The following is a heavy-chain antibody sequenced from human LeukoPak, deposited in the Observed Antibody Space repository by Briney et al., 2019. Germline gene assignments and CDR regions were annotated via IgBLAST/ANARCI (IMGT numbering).Heavy chain of an antibody. V-gene: IGHV4-34*01. Sequence: PETLSLTCAVYGGSFSGYYWSWIRQPPGKGQEWIGEINHSGSTNYNPSLKSRVTISVDTSKNQFSLKLSSVTAADTAVYYCARGIVVVPAALNYYGMDVWGQGTTVTVSS. CDR3: ARGIVVVPAALNYYGMDV. CDR2: INHSGST. CDR1: GGSFSGYY. J-gene: IGHJ6*02. D-gene: IGHD2-2*01.